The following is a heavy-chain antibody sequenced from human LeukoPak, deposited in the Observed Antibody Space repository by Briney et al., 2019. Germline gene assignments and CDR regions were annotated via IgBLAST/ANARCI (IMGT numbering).Heavy chain of an antibody. D-gene: IGHD6-19*01. CDR2: LYPSGNT. V-gene: IGHV4-4*07. Sequence: SETLSLIRTVSGASTRTYFWSWVRQPAGKGLEWIGRLYPSGNTTYNPSLESRVMMSIDLSKNQFSLRLSSVTADDTAVYICARDVGSYFDHWGQGLLVTVS. CDR1: GASTRTYF. CDR3: ARDVGSYFDH. J-gene: IGHJ4*02.